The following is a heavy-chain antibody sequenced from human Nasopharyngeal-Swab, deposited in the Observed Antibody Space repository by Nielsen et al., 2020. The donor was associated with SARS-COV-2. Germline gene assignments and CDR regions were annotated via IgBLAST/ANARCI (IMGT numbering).Heavy chain of an antibody. CDR3: ARFEGYYFDY. CDR2: IYYSGST. V-gene: IGHV4-59*01. CDR1: GGSISSYY. Sequence: SETLSLTCTVSGGSISSYYWSWIRQPPGKGLEWIGYIYYSGSTNYSPSLKSRVTISVDTSKNQFSLKLSSVTAADTAVYYCARFEGYYFDYWGQGTLVTVSS. J-gene: IGHJ4*02. D-gene: IGHD3-16*01.